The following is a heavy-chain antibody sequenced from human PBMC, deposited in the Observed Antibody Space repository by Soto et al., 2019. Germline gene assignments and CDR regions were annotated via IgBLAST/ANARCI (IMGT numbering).Heavy chain of an antibody. D-gene: IGHD4-17*01. CDR3: ARSQTTVTSYDY. CDR1: GGSISSSSYY. Sequence: SDTLSLTCTVSGGSISSSSYYWGWIRQPPGKGLEWIGSIYYSGSTYYNPSLKSRVTISVDTSKDQFSLKLISVTAADTAMYYCARSQTTVTSYDYWGQGTLVTVSS. V-gene: IGHV4-39*01. J-gene: IGHJ4*02. CDR2: IYYSGST.